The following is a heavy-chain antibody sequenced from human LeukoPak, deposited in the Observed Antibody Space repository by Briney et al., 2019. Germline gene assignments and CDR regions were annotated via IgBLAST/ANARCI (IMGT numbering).Heavy chain of an antibody. CDR3: AKDHRSAAGRGYFDY. J-gene: IGHJ4*02. V-gene: IGHV3-23*01. CDR1: GFTFSTSA. D-gene: IGHD6-13*01. CDR2: ISGSGGST. Sequence: PGGSLRLSCAASGFTFSTSAMSWVRQAPGKGLEWISGISGSGGSTYYVDSVKGRFTISRDNSKNTLYLQLNSLRAEDTAVYYCAKDHRSAAGRGYFDYWGQGTLVTVSS.